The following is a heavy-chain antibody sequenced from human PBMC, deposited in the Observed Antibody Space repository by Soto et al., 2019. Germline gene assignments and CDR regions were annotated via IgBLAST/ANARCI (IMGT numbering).Heavy chain of an antibody. D-gene: IGHD3-3*01. Sequence: QVQLVQSGAEVKKPGSSVKVSCKASGGTFSSYAISWVRQAPGQGLEWMGGIIPIFGTENYAQKFQGRVTITADESTRTAYMELSRLRSEDTAVYYCARSTVLRFLEWLLGNYYYYGMDVWGQGTKVTVSS. J-gene: IGHJ6*02. CDR1: GGTFSSYA. V-gene: IGHV1-69*01. CDR3: ARSTVLRFLEWLLGNYYYYGMDV. CDR2: IIPIFGTE.